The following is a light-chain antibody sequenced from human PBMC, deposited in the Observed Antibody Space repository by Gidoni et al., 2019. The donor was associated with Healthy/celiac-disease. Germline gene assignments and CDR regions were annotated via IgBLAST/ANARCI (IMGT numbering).Light chain of an antibody. CDR2: GAS. CDR3: QQYNNWPPYT. V-gene: IGKV3-15*01. CDR1: QSVSSN. Sequence: IVMKQPQATPSVSPGECATLSCRASQSVSSNLAWYQQKPGQAPSLLLYGASPRATGVPARFSGSRSWTAFTLTISSLQSADFSVYYCQQYNNWPPYTCGQGTKLEIK. J-gene: IGKJ2*01.